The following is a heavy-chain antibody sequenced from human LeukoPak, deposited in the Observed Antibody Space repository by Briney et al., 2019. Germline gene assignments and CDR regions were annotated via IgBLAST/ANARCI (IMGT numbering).Heavy chain of an antibody. CDR1: GFTFRWYT. D-gene: IGHD6-13*01. V-gene: IGHV3-23*01. CDR3: ATDGGPEYSSSWYLY. CDR2: IDGDGYST. Sequence: PGGSLRLSCAGSGFTFRWYTMSWVRQAPGKGLEWLPSIDGDGYSTHYADSVKGRFTISRDNSKNTLYLQMNSLRAEDTAVYYCATDGGPEYSSSWYLYWGQGTLVTVSS. J-gene: IGHJ4*02.